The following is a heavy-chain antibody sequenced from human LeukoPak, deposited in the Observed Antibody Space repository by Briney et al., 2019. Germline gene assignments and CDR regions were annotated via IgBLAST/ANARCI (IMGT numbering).Heavy chain of an antibody. J-gene: IGHJ6*03. D-gene: IGHD2-2*01. Sequence: GGSLGLSCAASGFTFDDYTMHWVRQAPGKGLEWVSLISWDGGSTYYADSVKGRFTISRDNSKNSLYLQMNSLRTEDTALYYCAKGSASVEYYMDVWGKGTTVTVSS. CDR1: GFTFDDYT. CDR2: ISWDGGST. CDR3: AKGSASVEYYMDV. V-gene: IGHV3-43*01.